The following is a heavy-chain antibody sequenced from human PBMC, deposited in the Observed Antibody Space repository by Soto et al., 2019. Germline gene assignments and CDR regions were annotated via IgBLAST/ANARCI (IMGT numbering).Heavy chain of an antibody. J-gene: IGHJ5*01. Sequence: SETLSLTCNVSGASVTNDRYYWSWIRQPPGKGLEWIGYIYYTGTTHYNPSVKSRVSILLDTSKDQFSLKLTSVTVADTAIYYCATFLHSYGTNWVDSWGQGTLVTVSS. CDR2: IYYTGTT. D-gene: IGHD1-7*01. CDR1: GASVTNDRYY. V-gene: IGHV4-30-4*01. CDR3: ATFLHSYGTNWVDS.